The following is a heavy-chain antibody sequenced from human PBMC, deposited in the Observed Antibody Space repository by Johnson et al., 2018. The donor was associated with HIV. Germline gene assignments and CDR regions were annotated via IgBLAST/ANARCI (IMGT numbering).Heavy chain of an antibody. CDR3: ARAKVVRGAEGWAFDI. V-gene: IGHV3-30*04. D-gene: IGHD3-10*01. Sequence: QVQLVESGGGVVQPWRSLRLSCAATGFTFSNYAMHWVRQAPVKGLEWVAVISYDGSNKYYADSVKGRFTISRDNSKNTLYLQMNSLRAEDTAVYYCARAKVVRGAEGWAFDIWGQGTVVTVSS. CDR1: GFTFSNYA. J-gene: IGHJ3*02. CDR2: ISYDGSNK.